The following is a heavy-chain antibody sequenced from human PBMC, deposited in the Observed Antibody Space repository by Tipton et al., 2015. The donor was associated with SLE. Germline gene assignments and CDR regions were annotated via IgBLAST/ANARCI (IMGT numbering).Heavy chain of an antibody. CDR1: GGSISSYY. CDR3: ARGLRGSSPFDY. Sequence: TLSLTCTVSGGSISSYYWSWIRQPPGKGLEWIGEINHSGSTNYNPSLKSRVTISVDTSKNQFSLKLSSVTAADTAVYYCARGLRGSSPFDYWGQGTLVTVSS. D-gene: IGHD6-13*01. V-gene: IGHV4-34*01. CDR2: INHSGST. J-gene: IGHJ4*02.